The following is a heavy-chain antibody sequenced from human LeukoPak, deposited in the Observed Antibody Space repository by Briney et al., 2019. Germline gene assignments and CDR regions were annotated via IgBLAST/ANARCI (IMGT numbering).Heavy chain of an antibody. CDR1: GFTLSSYA. CDR2: ISGSGGST. CDR3: AKDDEERWLPDY. Sequence: GGSLRLSGAASGFTLSSYAMSWVRQAPGKGLEWVSAISGSGGSTYYADSVKGRFTISRDNSKNTLYLQMNSLRAEDTAVYYCAKDDEERWLPDYWGQGTLVTVSS. J-gene: IGHJ4*02. D-gene: IGHD5-24*01. V-gene: IGHV3-23*01.